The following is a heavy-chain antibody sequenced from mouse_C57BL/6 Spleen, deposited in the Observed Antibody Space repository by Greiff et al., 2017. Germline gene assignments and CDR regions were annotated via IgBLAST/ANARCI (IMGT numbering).Heavy chain of an antibody. CDR1: GYTFTSYW. V-gene: IGHV1-7*01. Sequence: QVQLQQSGAELAKPGASVKLSCKASGYTFTSYWMHWVKQRPGQGLEWIGYINPSSGYTKYNQKFKDKATLTADKSSSTAYMQLSSLTYEDSAVYYCARFITTVVEGAWFAYWGQGTLVTVSA. CDR2: INPSSGYT. CDR3: ARFITTVVEGAWFAY. J-gene: IGHJ3*01. D-gene: IGHD1-1*01.